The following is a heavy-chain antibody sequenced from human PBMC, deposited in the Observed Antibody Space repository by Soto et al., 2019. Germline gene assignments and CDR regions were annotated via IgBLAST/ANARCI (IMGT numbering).Heavy chain of an antibody. CDR3: XXXXXXXGSGNDY. CDR2: ISSSSSTI. V-gene: IGHV3-48*01. CDR1: GFTFSSYS. Sequence: EVQLVESGGGLVQPGGSLRLSCAASGFTFSSYSMNWVRQAPGKGLEWVSYISSSSSTIYYADSVKGRFTISRDNAKXXXXXXXXXXXXXXXXXXXXXXXXXXXGSGNDYWGQGTLVTVSS. J-gene: IGHJ4*02. D-gene: IGHD3-10*01.